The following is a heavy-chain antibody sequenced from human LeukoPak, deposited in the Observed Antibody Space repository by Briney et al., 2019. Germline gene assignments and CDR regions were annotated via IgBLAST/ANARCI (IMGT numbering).Heavy chain of an antibody. CDR3: ARVGYSGSGSYVGMDV. D-gene: IGHD3-10*01. Sequence: SVKFSCKASGYTFTDYYLHWVRQAPGQGLEWMGWINPNSGGINYAQKFQGRVTMTRDTSISTAYMDLSRLRSDGTAVYYCARVGYSGSGSYVGMDVWGQGTTVTVSS. J-gene: IGHJ6*02. CDR2: INPNSGGI. V-gene: IGHV1-2*02. CDR1: GYTFTDYY.